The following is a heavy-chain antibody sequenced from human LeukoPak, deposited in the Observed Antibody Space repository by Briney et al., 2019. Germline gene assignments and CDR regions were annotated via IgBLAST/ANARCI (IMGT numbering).Heavy chain of an antibody. V-gene: IGHV3-48*03. D-gene: IGHD1-26*01. CDR2: ISSSGTTI. CDR1: GFTFSSYE. Sequence: GGSLGLSCAASGFTFSSYEMNWVRQAPGKGLEWVSYISSSGTTIYYADSVKGRFTISRDNAKNSLFLQVNSLRAEDTAVYYCARSSGTYHFDYWGQGTLVTVSS. CDR3: ARSSGTYHFDY. J-gene: IGHJ4*02.